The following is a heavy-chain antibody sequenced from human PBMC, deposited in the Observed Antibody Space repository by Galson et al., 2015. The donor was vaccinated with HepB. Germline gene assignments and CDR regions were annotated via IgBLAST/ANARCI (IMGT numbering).Heavy chain of an antibody. CDR1: GFTFDDYA. J-gene: IGHJ4*02. V-gene: IGHV3-43D*04. CDR2: ISWDGGST. D-gene: IGHD3-22*01. Sequence: SLRLSCAASGFTFDDYAMHWVRQAPGKGLEWVSLISWDGGSTYYADSVKGRFAISRDNSKNSLYLQMNSLSAEDTAFYYCAKAFLPDDSSGYNYYFDYWGQGTLVTVSS. CDR3: AKAFLPDDSSGYNYYFDY.